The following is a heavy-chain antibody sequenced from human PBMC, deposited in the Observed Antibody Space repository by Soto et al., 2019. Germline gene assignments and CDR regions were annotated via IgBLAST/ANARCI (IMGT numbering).Heavy chain of an antibody. J-gene: IGHJ4*02. Sequence: GGSLRLSCAASGFTFSSYDMHWVRQATGKGLEWVSAIGTAGDTYYPGSVKGRFTISRENAKNSLYLQMNSLRAGDTAVSYCARGSVQLWLQMGYYFDYWGQGTLVTVSS. CDR1: GFTFSSYD. V-gene: IGHV3-13*01. D-gene: IGHD5-18*01. CDR3: ARGSVQLWLQMGYYFDY. CDR2: IGTAGDT.